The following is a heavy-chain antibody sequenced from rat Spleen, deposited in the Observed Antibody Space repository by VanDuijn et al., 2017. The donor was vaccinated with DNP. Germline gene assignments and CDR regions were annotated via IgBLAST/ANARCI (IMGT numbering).Heavy chain of an antibody. CDR1: GFTFSNSD. V-gene: IGHV5-29*01. D-gene: IGHD4-3*01. J-gene: IGHJ3*01. Sequence: EVQLVESGGGLVQPGRSMKLSCAASGFTFSNSDMAWVRQAPTKGLEWVATISYDGSRTYYRDSVKGRFTISRDNAKSTLYLQMDSLRSEDTATYYCATRDFNSGYEGFAYWGQGTLVTVSS. CDR2: ISYDGSRT. CDR3: ATRDFNSGYEGFAY.